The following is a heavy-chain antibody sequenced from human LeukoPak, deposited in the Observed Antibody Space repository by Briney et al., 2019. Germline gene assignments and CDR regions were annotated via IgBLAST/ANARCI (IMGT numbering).Heavy chain of an antibody. J-gene: IGHJ6*04. V-gene: IGHV4-31*03. CDR2: IYYSGST. CDR1: GGSISSGGYY. Sequence: SETLSLTCTVSGGSISSGGYYWSWIRQHPGKGLEWLGYIYYSGSTYYNPSLKSRVTISVDTSKNQFSLKLSSVTAADTAVYYCARGAFYYYGMDVWGKGTTVTVSS. CDR3: ARGAFYYYGMDV.